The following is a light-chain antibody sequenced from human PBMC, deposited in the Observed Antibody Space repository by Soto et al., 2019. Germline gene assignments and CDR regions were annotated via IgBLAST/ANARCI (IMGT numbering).Light chain of an antibody. V-gene: IGKV1-5*03. CDR3: QQYYSFPCT. Sequence: DIQMTQSPSTLSGSVGDRVTITCQASQTISSWLAWYQQKPGKAPKLLIYKASTLKSGVPSRFSSSGSGTDFTLTISCLQAEDFVTYYYQQYYSFPCTFGQGTKVDIK. CDR1: QTISSW. CDR2: KAS. J-gene: IGKJ1*01.